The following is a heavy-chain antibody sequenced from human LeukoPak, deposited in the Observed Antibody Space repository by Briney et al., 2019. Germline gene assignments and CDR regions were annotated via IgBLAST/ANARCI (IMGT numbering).Heavy chain of an antibody. CDR1: GFTFSDYY. CDR2: ICDSGRTV. CDR3: ARDRLGDYDHSGYYDK. D-gene: IGHD3-22*01. V-gene: IGHV3-11*01. J-gene: IGHJ4*02. Sequence: GGSLRLSCAASGFTFSDYYMSWLRQAPGKGLEWVAYICDSGRTVYYADSVRGRFTISRDNDKNTVYLQMNNLRAEDTAVYYCARDRLGDYDHSGYYDKWGEGPLVSVS.